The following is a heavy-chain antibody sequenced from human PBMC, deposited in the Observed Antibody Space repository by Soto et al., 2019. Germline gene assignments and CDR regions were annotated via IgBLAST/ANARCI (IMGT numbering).Heavy chain of an antibody. Sequence: PSETLSLTCTVSGDSISSGDYYWSWIRHPPGKGLEWIGCIYYSGNTYYNPSLKRRFSISVDTSKNQFSLQLSSVTVADTAVYYCARVFFLYGTPPGPIYYWALDPPVPVST. J-gene: IGHJ4*02. D-gene: IGHD3-10*01. CDR2: IYYSGNT. V-gene: IGHV4-30-4*01. CDR3: ARVFFLYGTPPGPIYY. CDR1: GDSISSGDYY.